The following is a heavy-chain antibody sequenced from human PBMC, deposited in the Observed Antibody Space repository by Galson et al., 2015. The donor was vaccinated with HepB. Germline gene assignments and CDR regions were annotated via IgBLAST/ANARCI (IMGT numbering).Heavy chain of an antibody. CDR3: ARDYLDNSGYASA. CDR2: SNSNSGGT. V-gene: IGHV1-2*02. J-gene: IGHJ5*02. Sequence: SVKVSCKASGYIFSDYYMHWVRQAPGQGLEWMGWSNSNSGGTKFAQKFQGRVTMTRDTSISTAYMELSRLRSDDTAVYYCARDYLDNSGYASAWGQGTLVTVSS. CDR1: GYIFSDYY. D-gene: IGHD3-22*01.